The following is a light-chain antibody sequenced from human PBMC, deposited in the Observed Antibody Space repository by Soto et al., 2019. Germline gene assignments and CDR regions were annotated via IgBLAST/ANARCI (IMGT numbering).Light chain of an antibody. CDR1: QSVSSTY. J-gene: IGKJ3*01. CDR3: QQYGSSPLFT. V-gene: IGKV3-20*01. CDR2: GAA. Sequence: EIVLTQSPGTLSLSPGERATLSCRASQSVSSTYLAWYQHKPGQAPRLLIYGAATRAAGVPDRFSGSGSGTDFTLTISRLEPEDVAVYYCQQYGSSPLFTFGPGTKVEIK.